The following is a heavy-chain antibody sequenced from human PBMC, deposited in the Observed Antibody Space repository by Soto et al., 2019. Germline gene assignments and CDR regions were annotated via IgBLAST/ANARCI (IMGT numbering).Heavy chain of an antibody. D-gene: IGHD2-2*01. V-gene: IGHV3-9*01. Sequence: PGGSLRLSCAASGFTFGDYAMHWVRQAPGKGLEWVSGISWNSDSIGYVDSVQGRFTISRDNAKDSLYLQLNSLRPEDTALSYCAKGQYPLGYLDYWGQGTLVTVSS. J-gene: IGHJ4*02. CDR2: ISWNSDSI. CDR1: GFTFGDYA. CDR3: AKGQYPLGYLDY.